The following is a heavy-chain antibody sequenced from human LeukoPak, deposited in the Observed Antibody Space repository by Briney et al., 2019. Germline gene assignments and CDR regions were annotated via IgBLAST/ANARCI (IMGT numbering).Heavy chain of an antibody. J-gene: IGHJ4*02. D-gene: IGHD3-22*01. CDR1: GFTVSSNY. Sequence: GGSLRLSCAASGFTVSSNYMSWVRQAPGKGLEWVSVIYSGNKTNYADSVKGRFTISRDNSKNTLCLQMKSLRAEDTAVYYCARGVANYYDNSGYQNWGQGTLVTVSS. V-gene: IGHV3-53*01. CDR3: ARGVANYYDNSGYQN. CDR2: IYSGNKT.